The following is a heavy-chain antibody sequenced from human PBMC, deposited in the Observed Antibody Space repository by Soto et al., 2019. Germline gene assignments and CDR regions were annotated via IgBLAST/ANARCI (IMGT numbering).Heavy chain of an antibody. V-gene: IGHV1-69*06. CDR1: GDAFKSYA. D-gene: IGHD4-17*01. Sequence: QVLLLQSGSEVKKAGSSVKVSCKASGDAFKSYAIHWVRQAPGQGLEYMGRINASYDRTKHAQKFQGRLTLTADMYTSTVYMELSSLRSEDTAVYYCARDPTDDYGDDTFDYWGQGTKVIVSS. CDR3: ARDPTDDYGDDTFDY. J-gene: IGHJ4*02. CDR2: INASYDRT.